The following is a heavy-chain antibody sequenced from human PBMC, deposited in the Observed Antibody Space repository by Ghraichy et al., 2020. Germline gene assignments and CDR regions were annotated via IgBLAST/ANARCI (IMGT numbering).Heavy chain of an antibody. D-gene: IGHD1-26*01. CDR3: ARAGGFPVGATTGDY. V-gene: IGHV4-34*01. CDR2: INHSGST. CDR1: GGSFSGYY. Sequence: SETLSLTCAVYGGSFSGYYWSWIRQPPGKGLEWIGEINHSGSTNYNPSLKSRVTISVDTSKNQFSLKLSSVTAADTAVYYCARAGGFPVGATTGDYWGQGTLVTVSS. J-gene: IGHJ4*02.